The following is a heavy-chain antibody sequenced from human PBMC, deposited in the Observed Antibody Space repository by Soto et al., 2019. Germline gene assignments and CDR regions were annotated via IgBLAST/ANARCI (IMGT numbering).Heavy chain of an antibody. CDR3: ARAPVLLWFGGPQGYYYFDY. Sequence: SETLSLTCTVSGGSVSSGSYYWRWIRQPPGKGLVWIGYIYYSGSTNYNPSLKSRVTISVDTSKNQFSLKLSSVTAADTAVYYCARAPVLLWFGGPQGYYYFDYWGQGTLVTVSS. V-gene: IGHV4-61*01. D-gene: IGHD3-10*01. J-gene: IGHJ4*02. CDR2: IYYSGST. CDR1: GGSVSSGSYY.